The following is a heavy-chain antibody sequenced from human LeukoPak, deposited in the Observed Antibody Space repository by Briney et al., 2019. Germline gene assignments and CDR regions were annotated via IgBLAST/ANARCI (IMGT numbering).Heavy chain of an antibody. CDR2: IYWNDDK. V-gene: IGHV2-5*01. D-gene: IGHD3-22*01. J-gene: IGHJ4*02. CDR1: GFSLRTSGAG. CDR3: AHREAYYDSSGYDF. Sequence: SGPTLVKPTQTLTLTCTFSGFSLRTSGAGVGWLRQPPGKAPEWLALIYWNDDKRYSPTLKTRLSITKDTSKDQVVLTMTNMDPVDTGTYYCAHREAYYDSSGYDFWGQGTLVTVSS.